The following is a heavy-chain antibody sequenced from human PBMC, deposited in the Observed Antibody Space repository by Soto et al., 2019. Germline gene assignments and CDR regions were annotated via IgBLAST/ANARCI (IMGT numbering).Heavy chain of an antibody. J-gene: IGHJ6*02. D-gene: IGHD3-22*01. CDR3: ARDRYYDNSGRYYYYYGMDV. Sequence: RSLTCTVSGTSINSYYWSWIRQPPGKGLEWIGYIFYSGSTNYNPSLKSRVTVSVDTSKNQFSLKLSSVTAADTAVYYCARDRYYDNSGRYYYYYGMDVWGQGTTVTVSS. V-gene: IGHV4-59*01. CDR1: GTSINSYY. CDR2: IFYSGST.